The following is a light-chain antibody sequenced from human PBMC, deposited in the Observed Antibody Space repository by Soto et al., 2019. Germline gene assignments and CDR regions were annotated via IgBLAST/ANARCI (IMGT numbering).Light chain of an antibody. Sequence: QSALTQPASVSGSPGQSITISCTGTSSDVGGYNYVSWYQQHPGKAPKLMIYEVSNRPSGVSNRFSGSKFGNTASLTISGLQVEDEADYYCSSYTGFSTLVFGTGTKLTVL. V-gene: IGLV2-14*01. CDR2: EVS. J-gene: IGLJ1*01. CDR1: SSDVGGYNY. CDR3: SSYTGFSTLV.